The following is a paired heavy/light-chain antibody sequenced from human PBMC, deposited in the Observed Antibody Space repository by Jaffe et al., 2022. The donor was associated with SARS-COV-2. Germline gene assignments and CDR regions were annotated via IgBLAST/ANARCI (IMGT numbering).Light chain of an antibody. J-gene: IGKJ3*01. CDR3: MQALQTPLT. CDR1: QSLLHSNGYNY. V-gene: IGKV2-28*01. CDR2: LGS. Sequence: DIVMTQSPLSLPVTPGEPASISCRSSQSLLHSNGYNYLDWYLQKPGQSPQLLIYLGSNRASGVPDRFSGSGSGTDFTLKISRVEAEDVGVYYCMQALQTPLTFGPGTKVDIK.
Heavy chain of an antibody. CDR2: IYYSGST. D-gene: IGHD3-16*01. CDR1: GGSIGSYY. Sequence: QVQLQESGPGLVKPSETLSLTCIVSGGSIGSYYWSWIRQPPGKGLEWIGYIYYSGSTNYNPSLKSRVTISVDTSKNQFSLKVRSVTAADTAVYYCARPRGLYGMDVWGQGTTVTVSS. V-gene: IGHV4-59*01. CDR3: ARPRGLYGMDV. J-gene: IGHJ6*02.